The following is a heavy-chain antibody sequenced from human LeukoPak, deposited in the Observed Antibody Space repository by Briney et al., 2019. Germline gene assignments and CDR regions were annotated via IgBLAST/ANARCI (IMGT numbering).Heavy chain of an antibody. Sequence: SQTLSLTCAISGGSVSGNSDAWNWIRQSPSRGLEWLGRTYYRSKWYNDYAESVKSRITINPDTSKNQFSLQLNSVTPEDTAVYYCARGRRDYYGMDVWGQGTTVTVSS. J-gene: IGHJ6*02. CDR2: TYYRSKWYN. V-gene: IGHV6-1*01. CDR1: GGSVSGNSDA. CDR3: ARGRRDYYGMDV. D-gene: IGHD1-1*01.